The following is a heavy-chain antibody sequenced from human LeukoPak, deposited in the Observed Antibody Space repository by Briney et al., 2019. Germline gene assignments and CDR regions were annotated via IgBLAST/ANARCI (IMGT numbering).Heavy chain of an antibody. CDR1: GYTFTSYG. J-gene: IGHJ4*02. Sequence: ASVKVSCKASGYTFTSYGISWVRQAPGQGLEWMGWISAYNGNTNYAQKLQGRVTMTTDTSTSTAYMELRSLRSDDTAVYYCARGRYGSGSYYNLFDYWGQGTPVTVSS. V-gene: IGHV1-18*01. CDR2: ISAYNGNT. CDR3: ARGRYGSGSYYNLFDY. D-gene: IGHD3-10*01.